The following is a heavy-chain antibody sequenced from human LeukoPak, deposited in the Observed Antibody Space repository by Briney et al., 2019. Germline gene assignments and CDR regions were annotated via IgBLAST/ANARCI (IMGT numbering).Heavy chain of an antibody. V-gene: IGHV3-23*01. Sequence: GGSLRLSCAASGFIFSSYAMSWVRQAPGKGLEGISAISVSDTTYYSDSVTGRFTISRDNSKNTLYLQMNSLRAEDTAVYYCALSGGSNWYGLECWGQGTLVTVSS. CDR3: ALSGGSNWYGLEC. D-gene: IGHD6-13*01. J-gene: IGHJ4*02. CDR2: ISVSDTT. CDR1: GFIFSSYA.